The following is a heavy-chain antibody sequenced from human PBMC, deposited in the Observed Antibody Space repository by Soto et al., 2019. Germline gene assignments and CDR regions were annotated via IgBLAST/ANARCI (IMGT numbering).Heavy chain of an antibody. CDR2: IYYSGST. V-gene: IGHV4-59*01. CDR1: GGSISSYY. D-gene: IGHD6-13*01. Sequence: LETLSLTCTVSGGSISSYYWSWIRQPPGKGLEWIGYIYYSGSTSYNPSLKSRVTISVDTSKNQFSLKLSSVTAADTAVYYCARRAAADPNYYYGMDVWGQGTTVTVSS. J-gene: IGHJ6*02. CDR3: ARRAAADPNYYYGMDV.